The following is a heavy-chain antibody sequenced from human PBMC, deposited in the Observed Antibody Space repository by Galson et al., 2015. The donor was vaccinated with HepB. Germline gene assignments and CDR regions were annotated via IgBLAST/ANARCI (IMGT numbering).Heavy chain of an antibody. J-gene: IGHJ4*02. CDR3: VKNMTTMIS. Sequence: SLRLSCATSGFTFSSYSINWVRQAPGKGLEWVSSISTDANYIYYADSMKGRFTISKDSSNNILSLHLHSLRAADTARYYCVKNMTTMISWGQGTLVTVSS. CDR2: ISTDANYI. CDR1: GFTFSSYS. V-gene: IGHV3-21*04. D-gene: IGHD4-17*01.